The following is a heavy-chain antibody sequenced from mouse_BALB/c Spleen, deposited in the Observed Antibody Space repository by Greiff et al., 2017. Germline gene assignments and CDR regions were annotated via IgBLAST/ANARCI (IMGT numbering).Heavy chain of an antibody. V-gene: IGHV1S135*01. D-gene: IGHD1-1*01. CDR1: GYSFTSYY. Sequence: EVQLQESGPELMKPGASVKISCKASGYSFTSYYMHWVKQSHGKSLEWIGYIDPFNGGTSYNQKFKGKATLTVDKSSSTAYMHLSSLTSEDSAVYYCALLFYFDYWGQGTTLTVSS. CDR2: IDPFNGGT. CDR3: ALLFYFDY. J-gene: IGHJ2*01.